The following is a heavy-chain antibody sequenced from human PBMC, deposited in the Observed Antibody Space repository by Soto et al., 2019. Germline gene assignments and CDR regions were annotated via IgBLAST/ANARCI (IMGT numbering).Heavy chain of an antibody. J-gene: IGHJ4*02. CDR2: ILPIFDTT. D-gene: IGHD5-18*01. Sequence: QVQLVQSGAEVKKPGSSVKVSCQASGGIFSSNAISWVRQAPGQGLEWMGGILPIFDTTHYAQKFQGRVTITADESTSTAYMELSSLKSEDTALYYCATGGRGYSSAPPFYFEYWGQGTLVTVS. CDR3: ATGGRGYSSAPPFYFEY. V-gene: IGHV1-69*01. CDR1: GGIFSSNA.